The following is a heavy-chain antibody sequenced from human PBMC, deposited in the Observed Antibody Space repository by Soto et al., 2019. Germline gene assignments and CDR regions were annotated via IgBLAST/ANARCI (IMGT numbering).Heavy chain of an antibody. D-gene: IGHD1-1*01. CDR3: AKSVYNWNDGFFDY. Sequence: QVQLVESGGGVVQPGRSLRLSCAASGFTFSSYGMHWVRQAPGNGLEWVAIISYDEINKYYADSVKGRFTISRDNSKNTLYLQMNSLRAEDTAVYYCAKSVYNWNDGFFDYWGQGTLVTVSS. CDR2: ISYDEINK. CDR1: GFTFSSYG. V-gene: IGHV3-30*18. J-gene: IGHJ4*02.